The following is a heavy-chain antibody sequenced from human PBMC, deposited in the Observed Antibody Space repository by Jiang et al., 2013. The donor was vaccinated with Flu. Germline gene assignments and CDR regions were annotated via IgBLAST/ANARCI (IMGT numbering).Heavy chain of an antibody. CDR2: IYPGDSDT. V-gene: IGHV5-51*01. CDR1: GYSFTSYW. CDR3: ARQDDILTGYSPFDY. J-gene: IGHJ4*02. D-gene: IGHD3-9*01. Sequence: SLKISCKGSGYSFTSYWIGWVRQMPGKGLEWMGIIYPGDSDTRYSPSFQGQVTISADKSISTAYLQWSSLKASDTAMYYCARQDDILTGYSPFDYWGQGTLVTVSS.